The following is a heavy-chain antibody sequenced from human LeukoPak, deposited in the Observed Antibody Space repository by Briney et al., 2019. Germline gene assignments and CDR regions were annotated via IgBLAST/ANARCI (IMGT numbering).Heavy chain of an antibody. V-gene: IGHV3-21*01. D-gene: IGHD3-22*01. CDR2: ISSGSSYI. CDR1: GFTFSSYR. CDR3: ARTRIGSGYPNDY. Sequence: GGSLRLSCAASGFTFSSYRMTWVRQAPGKGLEWVSSISSGSSYIYYADSLKGRFTISRDNAKNSLYLQMNSLRAEDTAVYYCARTRIGSGYPNDYWGQGTLVTVSS. J-gene: IGHJ4*02.